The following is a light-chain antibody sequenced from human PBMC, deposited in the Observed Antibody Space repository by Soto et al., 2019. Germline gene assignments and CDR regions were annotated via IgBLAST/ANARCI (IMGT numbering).Light chain of an antibody. J-gene: IGKJ1*01. CDR1: QSISTW. CDR3: QQYNSYWT. V-gene: IGKV1-5*03. CDR2: RAS. Sequence: DIQMTQSPSTLSASVGDRVTITCRANQSISTWLAWYQQKPGKAPKLLIYRASSLESGVPSRFSGSGSGTEFTLTISSLQPDDFATYYCQQYNSYWTFGQGTKLEIK.